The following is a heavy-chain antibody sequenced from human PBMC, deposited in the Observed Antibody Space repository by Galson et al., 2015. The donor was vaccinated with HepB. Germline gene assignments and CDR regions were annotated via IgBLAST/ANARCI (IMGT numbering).Heavy chain of an antibody. CDR2: ISYDGSNK. J-gene: IGHJ4*02. V-gene: IGHV3-30*03. CDR1: GFTFSSYG. CDR3: ARDPPYYYDSSGRRGGRFDY. D-gene: IGHD3-22*01. Sequence: SLRLSCAASGFTFSSYGMHWVRQAPGKGLEWVAVISYDGSNKYYADSVKGRFTISRDNSKNTLYLQMNSLRSDDTAVYYCARDPPYYYDSSGRRGGRFDYWGQGTLVTVSS.